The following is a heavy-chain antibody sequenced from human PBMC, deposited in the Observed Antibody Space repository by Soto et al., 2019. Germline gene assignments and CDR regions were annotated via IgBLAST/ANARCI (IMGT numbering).Heavy chain of an antibody. CDR3: ARERAIVVVPAADYFYYGMDV. V-gene: IGHV1-8*01. D-gene: IGHD2-2*01. CDR2: MNPNSGNT. J-gene: IGHJ6*02. CDR1: GYTFTSYD. Sequence: QVQLVQSGAELKKPGASVKVSCKASGYTFTSYDINWVRQATGQWLEWMGWMNPNSGNTVYAQKFQGRVTMTRNTSISTAYMEVSSLRSEDTAVYYCARERAIVVVPAADYFYYGMDVWGQGTTVTVSS.